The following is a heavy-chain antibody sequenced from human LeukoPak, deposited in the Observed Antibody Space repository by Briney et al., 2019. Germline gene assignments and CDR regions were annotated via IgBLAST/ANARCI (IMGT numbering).Heavy chain of an antibody. CDR3: ARARGYSRFDP. J-gene: IGHJ5*02. CDR1: GGSISSGGYS. CDR2: IYHSGST. Sequence: PSQTLSLTCAVSGGSISSGGYSWSWIRQPPGKGLEWIGYIYHSGSTYYNPSLKSRVTISVDRSKNQFSLKLSSVTAADTAVYYCARARGYSRFDPWGQGTLVTVSS. D-gene: IGHD6-13*01. V-gene: IGHV4-30-2*01.